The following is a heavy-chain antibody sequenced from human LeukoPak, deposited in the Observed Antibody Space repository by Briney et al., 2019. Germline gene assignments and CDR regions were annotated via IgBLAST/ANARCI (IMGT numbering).Heavy chain of an antibody. J-gene: IGHJ4*02. CDR2: IYTSGGT. CDR3: TRHARQWLRSGVIDY. V-gene: IGHV4-4*07. Sequence: SETLSLTCTVSGGSISSYYWSWIRQPAGKGLEWIGRIYTSGGTNYNPSLKSRVTISVDTSKNQFSLRLSSVTAADTAVYYCTRHARQWLRSGVIDYWGQGTLVTASS. CDR1: GGSISSYY. D-gene: IGHD5-12*01.